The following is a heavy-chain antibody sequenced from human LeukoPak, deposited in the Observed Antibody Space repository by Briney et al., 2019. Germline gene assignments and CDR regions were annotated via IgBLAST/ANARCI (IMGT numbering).Heavy chain of an antibody. J-gene: IGHJ4*02. CDR2: ISGSGGRT. Sequence: GGSLRLSCAASGFTFSSYAMSWVRQAPGKGLEWVSAISGSGGRTYYADSVKGRFTISRDNSKNTLYLQTNSLRAEDTAVYYCAKDGAVAGSYWGKGTLVTVSS. CDR1: GFTFSSYA. D-gene: IGHD6-19*01. CDR3: AKDGAVAGSY. V-gene: IGHV3-23*01.